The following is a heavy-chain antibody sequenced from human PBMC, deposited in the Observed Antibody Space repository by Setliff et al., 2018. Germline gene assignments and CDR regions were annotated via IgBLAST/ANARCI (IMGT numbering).Heavy chain of an antibody. D-gene: IGHD2-2*01. Sequence: ASVKVSCKASGYDFTYYSLHWVRQAPGERLEWMGWINAANGNTKYSEEFQGRVFITRDTSASTAYMELSSLRSDDTAMYYCTRAAREVVVPPSQKRNDYWGQGTLVTSPQ. CDR2: INAANGNT. CDR3: TRAAREVVVPPSQKRNDY. CDR1: GYDFTYYS. V-gene: IGHV1-3*01. J-gene: IGHJ4*02.